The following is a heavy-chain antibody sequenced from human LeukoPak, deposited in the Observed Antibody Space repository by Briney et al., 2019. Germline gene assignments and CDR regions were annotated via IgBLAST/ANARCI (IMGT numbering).Heavy chain of an antibody. J-gene: IGHJ3*02. Sequence: SETLSLTCAVYGGSFSGYYWSWIRQPPGKGLEWIGEINHSGSTNYNPSLKSRVTISVDTSKNQFSLKLSSVTAADTAVYYCAREVSWVLDAFDIWGQGTMVTVSS. CDR2: INHSGST. D-gene: IGHD1-26*01. CDR1: GGSFSGYY. CDR3: AREVSWVLDAFDI. V-gene: IGHV4-34*01.